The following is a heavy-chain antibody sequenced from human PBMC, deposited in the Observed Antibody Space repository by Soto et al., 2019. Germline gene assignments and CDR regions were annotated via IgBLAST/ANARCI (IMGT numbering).Heavy chain of an antibody. CDR1: GFSFRIYG. D-gene: IGHD2-2*01. J-gene: IGHJ6*02. V-gene: IGHV3-30*18. CDR3: AKRLDCSSSACIGVYLDV. CDR2: ILYDGSNE. Sequence: PGGSLRLSCAASGFSFRIYGMHWVRQAPGKGLEWVAGILYDGSNEYYADSMKGRFTISRDNSKNTLYLQLNSLRTEDTAVYYCAKRLDCSSSACIGVYLDVWGQGTTVTVSS.